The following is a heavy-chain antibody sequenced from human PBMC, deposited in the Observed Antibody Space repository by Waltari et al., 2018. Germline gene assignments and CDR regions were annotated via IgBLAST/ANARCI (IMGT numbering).Heavy chain of an antibody. D-gene: IGHD6-6*01. CDR2: IDPGDSDT. V-gene: IGHV5-51*03. CDR3: ARRLGSSSRTPGAFDI. Sequence: EVQLVQSGAEVKQPGESLKISCRGSGHSFPSYWTGWVSQVPGKGLEWKEIIDPGDSDTRYSPSFQVQVTIPADKSISTAYLQWSSLKASDTAMYYCARRLGSSSRTPGAFDIWGQGTMVTVSS. J-gene: IGHJ3*02. CDR1: GHSFPSYW.